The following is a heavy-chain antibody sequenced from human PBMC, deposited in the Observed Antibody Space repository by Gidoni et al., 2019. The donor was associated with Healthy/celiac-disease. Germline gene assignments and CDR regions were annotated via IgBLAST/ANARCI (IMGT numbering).Heavy chain of an antibody. CDR1: PCSLSSSSYY. D-gene: IGHD6-19*01. CDR3: ARPTESIEVAGRFAFDI. V-gene: IGHV4-39*01. Sequence: LQLQESGPGLVKPSETLSLTCTVSPCSLSSSSYYWGLLRQPPGTGLEWIGGIYSSGSTYYTPSLKSRVTISVETSKNQCSLKLSSVTDADTAVYYCARPTESIEVAGRFAFDIWGQGTMVTVSA. CDR2: IYSSGST. J-gene: IGHJ3*02.